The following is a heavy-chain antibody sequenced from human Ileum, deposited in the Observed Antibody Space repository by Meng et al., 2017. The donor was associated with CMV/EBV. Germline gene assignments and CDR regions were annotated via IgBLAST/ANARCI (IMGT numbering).Heavy chain of an antibody. CDR3: AGAYYYYAMDV. CDR1: GGTFSSYA. D-gene: IGHD4/OR15-4a*01. J-gene: IGHJ6*02. CDR2: IIPIFGTP. V-gene: IGHV1-69*05. Sequence: SVKVSCKASGGTFSSYAISWVRQAPAQGLESMGGIIPIFGTPNYAQKFQGRVMITTDESTSTAYMELSSLRSEDTAVYYCAGAYYYYAMDVWGQGTTVTVSS.